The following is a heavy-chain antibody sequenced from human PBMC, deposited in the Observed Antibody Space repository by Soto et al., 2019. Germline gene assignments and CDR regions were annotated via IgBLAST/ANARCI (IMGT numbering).Heavy chain of an antibody. Sequence: QLVESGGRGVRPGRSLRLSCEASEFTFSSYAMHWVRQAPGRGLEWVALISFDGTKEYYADSVKGRFIISRDNSKSMVYLQMDSLRPDDTAIYYCARPIPRWSYHYGMDVWGQGTTVTVSS. D-gene: IGHD2-15*01. CDR1: EFTFSSYA. CDR3: ARPIPRWSYHYGMDV. CDR2: ISFDGTKE. J-gene: IGHJ6*02. V-gene: IGHV3-30*03.